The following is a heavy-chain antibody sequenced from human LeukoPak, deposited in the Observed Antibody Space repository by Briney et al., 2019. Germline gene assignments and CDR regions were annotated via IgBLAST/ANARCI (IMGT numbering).Heavy chain of an antibody. CDR1: GFTFGDYG. V-gene: IGHV3-49*03. D-gene: IGHD1-1*01. CDR2: IRSKAYGGTT. J-gene: IGHJ4*02. Sequence: QPGRSLLLSCTASGFTFGDYGMSWFRQAPGKGLEWVGFIRSKAYGGTTEYAASVKGRFTISRDDSKSIAYLQMNSLKTEDTAVYYCTRDTVVNWKDFWADYWGQGTLVTVSS. CDR3: TRDTVVNWKDFWADY.